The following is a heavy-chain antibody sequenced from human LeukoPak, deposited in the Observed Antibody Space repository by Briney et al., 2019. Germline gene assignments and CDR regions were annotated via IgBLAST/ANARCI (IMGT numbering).Heavy chain of an antibody. V-gene: IGHV1-2*02. Sequence: ASVKDSCKTSGGTFSSYAISWVRQAPGQGLEWMGWINPNSGGTNYAQKFQGRVTMTRDTSISTAYMELSRLRSDDTAVYYCASSRSATGLFDYWGRGTLVTVSS. CDR2: INPNSGGT. D-gene: IGHD2-15*01. CDR1: GGTFSSYA. CDR3: ASSRSATGLFDY. J-gene: IGHJ4*02.